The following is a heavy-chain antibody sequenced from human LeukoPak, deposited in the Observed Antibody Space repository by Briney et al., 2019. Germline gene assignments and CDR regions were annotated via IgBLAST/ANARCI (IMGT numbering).Heavy chain of an antibody. CDR3: AGGTSYNWNGFDP. Sequence: SETLSLTCTVSGGSISSGGYYWSWIRQHPGKGLEWIGYIYYSGSTYYNPSLKSRVTISVDTSKNQFSLKLSSVTAADTAVYYCAGGTSYNWNGFDPWGQGTLVTVSS. CDR2: IYYSGST. V-gene: IGHV4-31*03. CDR1: GGSISSGGYY. J-gene: IGHJ5*02. D-gene: IGHD1-20*01.